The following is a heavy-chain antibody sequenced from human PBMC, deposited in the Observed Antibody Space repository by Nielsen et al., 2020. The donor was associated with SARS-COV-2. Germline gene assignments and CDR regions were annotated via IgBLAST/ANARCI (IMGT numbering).Heavy chain of an antibody. J-gene: IGHJ6*02. CDR3: AREALKELLWFGESSSYYGMDV. Sequence: WIRQPPGKGLEWIGYTYYSGSTKYNPSLNSRVTISLDTSQNQFSLKLSSVTAADTAVYYCAREALKELLWFGESSSYYGMDVWGQGTTVTVSS. CDR2: TYYSGST. D-gene: IGHD3-10*01. V-gene: IGHV4-59*12.